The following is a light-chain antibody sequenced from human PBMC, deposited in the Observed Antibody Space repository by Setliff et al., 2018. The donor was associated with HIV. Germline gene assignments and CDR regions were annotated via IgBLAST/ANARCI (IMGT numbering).Light chain of an antibody. CDR2: GAS. J-gene: IGKJ3*01. CDR3: QQYNNWPPRVT. Sequence: TLSVSPGERATLSCRASQSVSSNLAWYQQKPGQAPRLLIYGASTRATGIPARFSGSGSGTEFTLTISSMQSEDFAVYYCQQYNNWPPRVTFGPGTKVDIK. CDR1: QSVSSN. V-gene: IGKV3-15*01.